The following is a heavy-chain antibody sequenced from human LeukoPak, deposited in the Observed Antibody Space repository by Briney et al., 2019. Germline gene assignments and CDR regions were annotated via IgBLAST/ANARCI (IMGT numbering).Heavy chain of an antibody. J-gene: IGHJ4*02. D-gene: IGHD4-11*01. CDR1: GFTFSSYS. CDR3: AKGGFRDNYSLVH. Sequence: GGSLRLSCAASGFTFSSYSMNWVRQAPGKGLEWVSSISSSSSYIYYADSVKGRFTISRDNSKNTLYLQMNSLRAEDTAVYYCAKGGFRDNYSLVHWGQGTLVTVSS. V-gene: IGHV3-21*04. CDR2: ISSSSSYI.